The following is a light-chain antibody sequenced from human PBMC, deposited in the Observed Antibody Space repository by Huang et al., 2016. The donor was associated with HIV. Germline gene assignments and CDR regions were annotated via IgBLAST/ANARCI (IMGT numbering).Light chain of an antibody. CDR1: QSISSL. V-gene: IGKV1-5*03. CDR3: QQYSTYSWT. Sequence: DIQMTQSPSTLSVSVGDRVTITCRASQSISSLLAWYQQKPGKAPNLLIYKSSNLKTGAPSRFSGRGSGTEFTLTISSLQPDDFATYFCQQYSTYSWTFGQGTKVEL. CDR2: KSS. J-gene: IGKJ1*01.